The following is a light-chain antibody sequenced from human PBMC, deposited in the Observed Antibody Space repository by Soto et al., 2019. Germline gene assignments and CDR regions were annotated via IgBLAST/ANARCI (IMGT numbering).Light chain of an antibody. CDR1: QSVSSSY. CDR2: GAS. V-gene: IGKV3-20*01. CDR3: QQYGSSPLYT. J-gene: IGKJ2*01. Sequence: EIVLTQSPGTLSLSPGERATLSCRASQSVSSSYLAWYQQKPGQAPRLLIYGASSRAPVIPARFSGSGSGTDFTLTISRLEPEDFAVYYCQQYGSSPLYTFGQGTKLEIK.